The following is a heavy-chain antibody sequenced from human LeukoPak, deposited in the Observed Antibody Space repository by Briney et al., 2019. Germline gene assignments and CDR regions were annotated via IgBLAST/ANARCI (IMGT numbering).Heavy chain of an antibody. V-gene: IGHV4-39*01. CDR2: IYYSGST. CDR1: GGSISSSSYY. D-gene: IGHD3-3*01. Sequence: SETLCLTCTVSGGSISSSSYYWGWIRQPPGKWLEWIGSIYYSGSTYYNPSLKSRVTISVDTSKKQFSLKLSSYPAADTAVYYSARQRRRFFEWLLLANWFDPWGQGTLVTVSS. J-gene: IGHJ5*02. CDR3: ARQRRRFFEWLLLANWFDP.